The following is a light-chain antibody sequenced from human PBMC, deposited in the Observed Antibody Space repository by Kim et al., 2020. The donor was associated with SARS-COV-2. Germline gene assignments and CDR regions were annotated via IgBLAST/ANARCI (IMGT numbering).Light chain of an antibody. Sequence: DIQLTQSPSFLSASVGDRVTITCRASQGITSYLAWYQQKPGKAPKLLIYAASTLQSGVPSMFSGSGSGTEFTLTISSLQPEDFATYYCQQLISYPLTFGGGTKLEI. CDR3: QQLISYPLT. CDR1: QGITSY. CDR2: AAS. J-gene: IGKJ4*01. V-gene: IGKV1-9*01.